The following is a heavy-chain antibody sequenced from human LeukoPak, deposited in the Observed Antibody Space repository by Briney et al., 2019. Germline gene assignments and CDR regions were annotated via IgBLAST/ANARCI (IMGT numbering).Heavy chain of an antibody. V-gene: IGHV1-69*05. J-gene: IGHJ5*02. CDR1: GGTFSRYA. CDR2: IIPIFGTA. D-gene: IGHD2-2*01. CDR3: ARGPAPALNWFDP. Sequence: GASVKVSCKASGGTFSRYAISWVRQAPGQGLEWMGGIIPIFGTANYAQKFQGRVTITTDESTSTAYMELSSLRSEDTAVYYCARGPAPALNWFDPWGQGTLVTVSS.